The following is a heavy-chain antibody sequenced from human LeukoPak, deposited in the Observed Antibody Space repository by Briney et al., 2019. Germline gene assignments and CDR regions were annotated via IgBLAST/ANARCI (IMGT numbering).Heavy chain of an antibody. Sequence: SQTLSLTCTVSGGSISSGDYYWSWIRQPPGKGLEWIGYIYYSGSTYYNPSLKSRVTISVDTSKNQFSLKLSSVTAADTAVYYCARAPAATVTGALDIWGQGTMVTVSS. J-gene: IGHJ3*02. CDR1: GGSISSGDYY. D-gene: IGHD4-17*01. CDR2: IYYSGST. V-gene: IGHV4-30-4*01. CDR3: ARAPAATVTGALDI.